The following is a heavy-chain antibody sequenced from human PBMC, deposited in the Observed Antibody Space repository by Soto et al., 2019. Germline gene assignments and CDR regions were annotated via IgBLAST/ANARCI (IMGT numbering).Heavy chain of an antibody. D-gene: IGHD1-26*01. CDR3: AKLSGYDYYYYIDV. Sequence: EVQLLESGGGLEQPGGSLRLSCAASGFTFSAFAMNWVRQAPGKGLEWVSALTGSGGSTYYVDSVKGRFTISRDNSKNTLHLQMNSLRAEDSAVYYCAKLSGYDYYYYIDVWGKGTTVTVSS. V-gene: IGHV3-23*01. J-gene: IGHJ6*03. CDR1: GFTFSAFA. CDR2: LTGSGGST.